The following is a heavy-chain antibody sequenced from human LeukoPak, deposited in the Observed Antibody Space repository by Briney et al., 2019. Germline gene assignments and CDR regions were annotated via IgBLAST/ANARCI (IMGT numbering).Heavy chain of an antibody. V-gene: IGHV1-2*02. CDR2: INPNSGGT. CDR3: ARGQALRFLEWLSPQGY. Sequence: ASVKVSCKASGYTFTGYYIHWVRQAPGQGLEWMGWINPNSGGTNYAQKFQGRVTMTRDTSISTAYMELSRLRSDDTAVYYCARGQALRFLEWLSPQGYWGQGTLVTVSS. CDR1: GYTFTGYY. J-gene: IGHJ4*02. D-gene: IGHD3-3*01.